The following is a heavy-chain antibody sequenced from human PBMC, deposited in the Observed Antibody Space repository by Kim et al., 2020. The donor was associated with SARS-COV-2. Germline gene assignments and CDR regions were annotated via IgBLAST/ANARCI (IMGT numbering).Heavy chain of an antibody. CDR1: GFTFNTYR. Sequence: GGSLRLSCAASGFTFNTYRMTWVRQAPGKGLEWVANIKQDGREKYYVDSVKGRFTISRDNARNSLYLQMNSLRAEDTAVYYCARGNGADCWGQGTLVTFSS. V-gene: IGHV3-7*03. CDR2: IKQDGREK. CDR3: ARGNGADC. D-gene: IGHD3-10*01. J-gene: IGHJ4*02.